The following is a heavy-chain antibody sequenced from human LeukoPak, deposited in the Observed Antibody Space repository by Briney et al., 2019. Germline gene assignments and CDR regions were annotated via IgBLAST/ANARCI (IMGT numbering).Heavy chain of an antibody. Sequence: ASVKVTFKSSGYTFTRYYMDWVRQPPGQGLEWMGIISPSGASTSYEQKFPGRVTMTRDTSTSTVYMELSSLRSEDTAVYYCTRGGYGGPRVAFDYWGKGTLVTVSS. D-gene: IGHD1-1*01. CDR3: TRGGYGGPRVAFDY. J-gene: IGHJ4*02. CDR1: GYTFTRYY. V-gene: IGHV1-46*01. CDR2: ISPSGAST.